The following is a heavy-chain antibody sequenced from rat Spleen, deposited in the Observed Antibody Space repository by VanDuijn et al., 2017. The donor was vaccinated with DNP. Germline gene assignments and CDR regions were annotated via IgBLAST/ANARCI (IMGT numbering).Heavy chain of an antibody. CDR2: ITNTGGST. V-gene: IGHV5-31*01. J-gene: IGHJ1*01. CDR3: TREYRYNPWWYFDF. Sequence: EVQLVESGGGLVQPGRSLKLSCVASGFTFNNYWMTWIRQAPGKGLEWVASITNTGGSTYYPDSVKGRFTISRDNAKSTLYLQMNSLRSEDTATYYCTREYRYNPWWYFDFWGPGTMVTVSS. D-gene: IGHD1-5*01. CDR1: GFTFNNYW.